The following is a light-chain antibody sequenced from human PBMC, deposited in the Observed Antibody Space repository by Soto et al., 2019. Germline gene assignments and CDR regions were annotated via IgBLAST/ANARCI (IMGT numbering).Light chain of an antibody. J-gene: IGLJ1*01. Sequence: QSVLTQPASVSGSPGQSITISCTGTSSDIGGYDYVSWYQQHPGKAPKLIIFEVSERPSGISNRSSGSKSGNTASLTISGLQPDDEADYYCSSCTSSNTLVFGTGTKVTVL. CDR3: SSCTSSNTLV. CDR2: EVS. CDR1: SSDIGGYDY. V-gene: IGLV2-14*01.